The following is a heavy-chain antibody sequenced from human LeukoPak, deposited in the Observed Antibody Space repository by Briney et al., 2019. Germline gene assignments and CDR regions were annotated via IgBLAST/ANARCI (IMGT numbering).Heavy chain of an antibody. V-gene: IGHV4-34*01. J-gene: IGHJ4*02. CDR1: GGSFSGYY. CDR2: INHSGST. Sequence: SETLSLTCAVYGGSFSGYYWSWIRQPPGKGREWIGEINHSGSTNYNPSLKSRGTISVDPSKNQFSMKLSSVTAADTAVYYCARGGKTDSSGYYYFDYWGQGTLVTVSS. CDR3: ARGGKTDSSGYYYFDY. D-gene: IGHD3-22*01.